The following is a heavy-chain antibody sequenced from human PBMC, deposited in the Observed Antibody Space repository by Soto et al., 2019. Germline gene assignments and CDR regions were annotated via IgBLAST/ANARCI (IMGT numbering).Heavy chain of an antibody. CDR2: FDPEDGET. CDR3: ATGPLRRDGYNWDY. V-gene: IGHV1-24*01. D-gene: IGHD5-12*01. CDR1: GYTLTELS. Sequence: GASVKVSCKVSGYTLTELSMHWVRQAPGKGLEWMGGFDPEDGETIYAQKFQGRVTMTEDTSTDTAYMELSSLRSEDTVVYYCATGPLRRDGYNWDYWGQGTLVIVSS. J-gene: IGHJ4*02.